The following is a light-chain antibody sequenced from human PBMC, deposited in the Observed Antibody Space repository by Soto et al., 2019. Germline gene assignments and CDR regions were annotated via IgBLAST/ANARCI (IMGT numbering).Light chain of an antibody. CDR3: QQYGTSPIT. CDR2: GVS. CDR1: QSVSSN. J-gene: IGKJ5*01. V-gene: IGKV3-20*01. Sequence: EIVLTQSLATLSLSLGERATLSCRASQSVSSNLAWYQQKPGQAPRLLIFGVSTRATGIPASFSGSGSGTDFTLTISRLEPEDFALYYCQQYGTSPITFGQGRRLEIK.